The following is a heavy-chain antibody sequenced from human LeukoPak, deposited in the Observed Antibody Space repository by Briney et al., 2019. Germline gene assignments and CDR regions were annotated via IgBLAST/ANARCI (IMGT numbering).Heavy chain of an antibody. J-gene: IGHJ4*02. Sequence: SETLSLTCAVYGGSFSGYYWSWIRQPPGKGLVWIGEINHSGSTNYNPSLKSRVTISVDTSKNQFSLKLSSVTAADTAVYYCARALGGTAGYYFDYWGQGTLVTVSS. CDR3: ARALGGTAGYYFDY. CDR1: GGSFSGYY. D-gene: IGHD2-21*02. CDR2: INHSGST. V-gene: IGHV4-34*01.